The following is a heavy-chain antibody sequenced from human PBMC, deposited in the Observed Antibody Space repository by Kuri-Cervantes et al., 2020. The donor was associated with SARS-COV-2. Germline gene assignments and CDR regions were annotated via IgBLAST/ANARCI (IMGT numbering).Heavy chain of an antibody. Sequence: GGSLRLSCAASGFTFSSYSMSWVRQAPGKGLEWVSAISGSGSNTYYADSMKGRVTISRDNSKNTLYLQMNSLRAEDTAVYYCARERSGLDYWGQGTMVTVSS. CDR3: ARERSGLDY. J-gene: IGHJ4*02. V-gene: IGHV3-23*01. D-gene: IGHD3-3*01. CDR2: ISGSGSNT. CDR1: GFTFSSYS.